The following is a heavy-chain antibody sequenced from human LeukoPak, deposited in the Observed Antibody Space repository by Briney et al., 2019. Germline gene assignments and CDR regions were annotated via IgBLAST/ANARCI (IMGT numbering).Heavy chain of an antibody. Sequence: GGSLRLSFAASGFTVSNNYMTWVRQAPGKGLEWVSVIYNGDSTDYADSVKGRFIISRDSSKNTMYLQMNSLRVEDTAVYYCARGYRYADRWGQGTLVTVSS. CDR1: GFTVSNNY. D-gene: IGHD5-18*01. V-gene: IGHV3-66*01. CDR2: IYNGDST. CDR3: ARGYRYADR. J-gene: IGHJ5*02.